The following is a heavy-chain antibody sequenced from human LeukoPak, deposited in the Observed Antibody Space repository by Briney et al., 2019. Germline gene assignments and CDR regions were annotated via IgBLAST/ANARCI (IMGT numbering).Heavy chain of an antibody. CDR1: GLTFSSYG. D-gene: IGHD3-22*01. CDR2: ISYDGSNI. J-gene: IGHJ4*02. V-gene: IGHV3-30*18. Sequence: PGGSLRLSCVASGLTFSSYGMRWVRQAPGKGLEWVAVISYDGSNIYYAASVKGRFTISRDNSKNTLYLQMNSLRAEDTAVYYCAKVGCGSGYCAFDYWGQGTLVTVSS. CDR3: AKVGCGSGYCAFDY.